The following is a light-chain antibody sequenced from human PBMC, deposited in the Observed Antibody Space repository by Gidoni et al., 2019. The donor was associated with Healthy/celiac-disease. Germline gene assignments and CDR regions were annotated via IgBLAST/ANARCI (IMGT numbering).Light chain of an antibody. Sequence: DIQMTQSPSTLSASVGDRVTITCRASQSISSWLAWSLQKPGKAPKLLIYEASSRESGVPSRFSGSGSGTEFTLTISSLQAEDVAIYYCQQYNSYPPGFGQGTKVEIK. J-gene: IGKJ1*01. CDR1: QSISSW. CDR2: EAS. CDR3: QQYNSYPPG. V-gene: IGKV1-5*01.